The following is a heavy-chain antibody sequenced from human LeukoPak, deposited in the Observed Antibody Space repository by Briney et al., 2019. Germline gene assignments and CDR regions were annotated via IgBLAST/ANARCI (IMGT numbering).Heavy chain of an antibody. CDR3: ARSWSGDGMDV. J-gene: IGHJ6*02. D-gene: IGHD3-3*01. Sequence: PGGSLRLSRAASGFTFSSYAMHWVRQAPGKGLEWVAVISYDGSNKYYADSVKGRFTISRDNSKNTLYLQMNSLRAEDTAVYYCARSWSGDGMDVWGQGTTVTVSS. CDR2: ISYDGSNK. V-gene: IGHV3-30-3*01. CDR1: GFTFSSYA.